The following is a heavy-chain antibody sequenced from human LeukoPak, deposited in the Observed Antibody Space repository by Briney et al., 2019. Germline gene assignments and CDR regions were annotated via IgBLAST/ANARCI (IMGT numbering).Heavy chain of an antibody. J-gene: IGHJ4*02. Sequence: GGSLRLSCAASGFNFANHAMSWVRQTAGKGLEWVSAISGGGDITYYADSVKGRFTISRDNSKDTLLLQMHSLRPGDTAVYYCVREDTPATANYWGQGTLVTISS. D-gene: IGHD2-21*02. CDR2: ISGGGDIT. CDR3: VREDTPATANY. CDR1: GFNFANHA. V-gene: IGHV3-23*01.